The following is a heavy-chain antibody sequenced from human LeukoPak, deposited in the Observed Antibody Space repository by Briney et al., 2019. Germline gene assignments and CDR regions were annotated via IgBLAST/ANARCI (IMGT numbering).Heavy chain of an antibody. V-gene: IGHV3-7*03. J-gene: IGHJ4*02. CDR1: GFTFSNYY. CDR2: TKKDGSEK. Sequence: GGSLRLSCAASGFTFSNYYMNWVRQAPGKGLEWLAKTKKDGSEKYYVDSVKGRFTISRDNAKNSLYLQMNSLRVEDTAVYYCAKEGRSLQTYWGQGTLVTVSS. CDR3: AKEGRSLQTY. D-gene: IGHD5-24*01.